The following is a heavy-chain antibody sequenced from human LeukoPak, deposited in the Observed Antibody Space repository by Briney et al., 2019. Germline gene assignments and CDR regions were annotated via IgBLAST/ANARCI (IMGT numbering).Heavy chain of an antibody. Sequence: ASVKVSCKASGYTFTSYGITWVRQAPGQGLEWMGCISAYNGNTNYAQKLQGRVTMTTDRSTSTAYMELRSLRSDDTAVYYCARGPIIDIAIVPAADEYYYMDVWGKGTTVTVSS. V-gene: IGHV1-18*01. D-gene: IGHD2-2*01. CDR3: ARGPIIDIAIVPAADEYYYMDV. CDR1: GYTFTSYG. CDR2: ISAYNGNT. J-gene: IGHJ6*03.